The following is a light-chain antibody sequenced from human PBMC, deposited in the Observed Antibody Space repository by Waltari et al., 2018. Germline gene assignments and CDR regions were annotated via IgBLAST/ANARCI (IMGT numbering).Light chain of an antibody. V-gene: IGKV1-39*01. J-gene: IGKJ3*01. CDR1: HSISTW. CDR2: AAS. Sequence: DIQMTQSPSTLSASVGDRVTITCRASHSISTWLAWYQQKPGKAPKLLIYAASRLHRGVPSRFSGSGSGTDFTLTISRLQPEDFATYYCQQSYFTPRGNFGPGTRVDL. CDR3: QQSYFTPRGN.